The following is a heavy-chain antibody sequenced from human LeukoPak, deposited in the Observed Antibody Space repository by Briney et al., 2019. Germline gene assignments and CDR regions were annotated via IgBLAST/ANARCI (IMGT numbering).Heavy chain of an antibody. Sequence: GSLRLSCAASGFTFDDYTMHWVRQAPGKGPEWVSLISWDGGSTYYADSVKGRFTISRDNSKNSLYLQMNSLRTEDTALYYCAKGDSYYYYGMDVWGQGTTVTVSS. CDR3: AKGDSYYYYGMDV. J-gene: IGHJ6*02. CDR1: GFTFDDYT. CDR2: ISWDGGST. V-gene: IGHV3-43*01.